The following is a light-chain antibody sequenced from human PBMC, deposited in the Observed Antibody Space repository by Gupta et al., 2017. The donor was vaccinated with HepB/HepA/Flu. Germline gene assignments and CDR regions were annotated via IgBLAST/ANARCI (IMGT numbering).Light chain of an antibody. CDR2: DVN. Sequence: QSALTQPALVSGSPGQSITISCTGSSSDVGGYNAVPWYQQHPGKPPKLLIYDVNNRPSGIFYRFSGSKTGDTASLTISGLQPEDEAVYYCSSFTRAHTLVLFGGGTKLTVL. CDR3: SSFTRAHTLVL. V-gene: IGLV2-14*01. CDR1: SSDVGGYNA. J-gene: IGLJ3*02.